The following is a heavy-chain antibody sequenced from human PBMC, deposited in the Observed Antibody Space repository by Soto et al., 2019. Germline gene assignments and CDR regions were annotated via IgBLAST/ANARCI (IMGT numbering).Heavy chain of an antibody. CDR3: AKDAWELLMADY. J-gene: IGHJ4*02. Sequence: EVQLLESGGGLVQPGGSLRLSCAASGFTFSSYAMSWVRQAPGKGLEWVSAISGSGGSTYYADSVKGRFTISRDNSKNTLYLQMTSLRDEDTAVYYCAKDAWELLMADYWGQGTLVTVSS. CDR2: ISGSGGST. V-gene: IGHV3-23*01. CDR1: GFTFSSYA. D-gene: IGHD1-26*01.